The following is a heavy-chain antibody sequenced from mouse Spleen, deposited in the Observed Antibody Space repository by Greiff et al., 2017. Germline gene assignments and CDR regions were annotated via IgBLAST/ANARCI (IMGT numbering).Heavy chain of an antibody. CDR1: GYTFTDYE. CDR3: TRSGGKDAMDY. J-gene: IGHJ4*01. V-gene: IGHV1-15*01. CDR2: IDPETGGT. D-gene: IGHD2-1*01. Sequence: QVQLQQSGAELVRPGASVTLSCKASGYTFTDYEMHWVKQTPVHGLEWIGAIDPETGGTAYNQKFKGKAILTADKSSSTAYMELRSLTSEDSAVYYCTRSGGKDAMDYWGQGTSVTVSS.